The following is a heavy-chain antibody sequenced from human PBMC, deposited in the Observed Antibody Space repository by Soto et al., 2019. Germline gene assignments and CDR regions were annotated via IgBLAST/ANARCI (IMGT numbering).Heavy chain of an antibody. D-gene: IGHD2-21*02. Sequence: SETLSLTFTVSGGSISSNYWSWIRQPPGKGLEWIGYIYYSGSTNYNPSLKSRVTISVDTSKNQFSLKLSSVTAADTAVYYCARDASRVTYYLDYWGQGTLVTVSS. CDR1: GGSISSNY. CDR3: ARDASRVTYYLDY. V-gene: IGHV4-59*01. CDR2: IYYSGST. J-gene: IGHJ4*01.